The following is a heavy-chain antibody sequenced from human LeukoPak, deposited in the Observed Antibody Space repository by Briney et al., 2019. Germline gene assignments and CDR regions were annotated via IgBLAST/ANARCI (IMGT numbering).Heavy chain of an antibody. CDR2: ISAYNGNT. V-gene: IGHV1-18*01. Sequence: ASVKVSCKASGYTFTSYGISWVRQAPGQGLEWMGWISAYNGNTNYAQKLQGRVTMTTDTSTSTAYMELRSLRSDDTAVYYCVRVVESGTSGSYFDYWGQGTLVTVSS. CDR1: GYTFTSYG. J-gene: IGHJ4*02. D-gene: IGHD1-26*01. CDR3: VRVVESGTSGSYFDY.